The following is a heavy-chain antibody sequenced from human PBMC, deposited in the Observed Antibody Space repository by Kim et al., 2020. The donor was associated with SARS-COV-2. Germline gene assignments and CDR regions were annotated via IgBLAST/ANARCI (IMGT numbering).Heavy chain of an antibody. CDR2: INTNTGNP. D-gene: IGHD5-12*01. CDR3: VRVEVATIEAWFDP. CDR1: GYTFTSYA. V-gene: IGHV7-4-1*02. J-gene: IGHJ5*02. Sequence: ASVKVSCKASGYTFTSYAMNWVRQAPGQGLEWMGWINTNTGNPTYAQGFTGRFVFSLDTSVSTAYLQISSLKAEDTAVYYCVRVEVATIEAWFDPWGQGTLVTVSS.